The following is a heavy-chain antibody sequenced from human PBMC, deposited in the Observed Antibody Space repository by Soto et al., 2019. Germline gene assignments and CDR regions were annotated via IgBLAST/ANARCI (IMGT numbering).Heavy chain of an antibody. D-gene: IGHD1-26*01. J-gene: IGHJ3*01. CDR2: IHSDGSST. V-gene: IGHV3-74*01. Sequence: EVQLVESGGGLVRPGGSLRLSCAASGFTFSYYWMHWVRQAPGKGLVWVSRIHSDGSSTTYADFVKGRFIISRDNARNTVDLQVNSGRVEDTAVYYCARGDRGAFDLWGQGTVVTVSS. CDR3: ARGDRGAFDL. CDR1: GFTFSYYW.